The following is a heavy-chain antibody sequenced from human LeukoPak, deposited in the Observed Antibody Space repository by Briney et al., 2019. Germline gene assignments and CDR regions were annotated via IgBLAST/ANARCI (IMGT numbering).Heavy chain of an antibody. CDR3: ARGDYVWGSYLPTYYFDY. Sequence: GASVKVSCKASGYTFTGYYMHWVRQAPGQGLEWMGWINPNSGGTNYAQKFQGRVTMTMDTSISTAYMELSRLRSDDTAVYYCARGDYVWGSYLPTYYFDYWGQGTLVTVSS. D-gene: IGHD3-16*02. CDR1: GYTFTGYY. CDR2: INPNSGGT. V-gene: IGHV1-2*02. J-gene: IGHJ4*02.